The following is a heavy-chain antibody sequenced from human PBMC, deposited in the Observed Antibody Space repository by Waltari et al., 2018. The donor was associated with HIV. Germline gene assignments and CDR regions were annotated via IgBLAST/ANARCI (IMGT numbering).Heavy chain of an antibody. CDR3: TKAVAGFYYFDY. Sequence: EVQLVESGGGLVKPGRSLRLSCAASGFSFGDYSMSWVRQAPGKGLEWVGFIRSKTYGGTTEYAASVKGRFTISRDDSKSIAYLQMNSLKTEDTAVYYCTKAVAGFYYFDYWGQGTQVTVSS. V-gene: IGHV3-49*04. J-gene: IGHJ4*02. CDR1: GFSFGDYS. D-gene: IGHD6-19*01. CDR2: IRSKTYGGTT.